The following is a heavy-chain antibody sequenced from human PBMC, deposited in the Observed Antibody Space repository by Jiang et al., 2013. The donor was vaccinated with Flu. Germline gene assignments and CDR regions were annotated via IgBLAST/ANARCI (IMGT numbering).Heavy chain of an antibody. J-gene: IGHJ4*02. D-gene: IGHD1-26*01. CDR2: IYYSGNT. Sequence: GPGLVKPSETLSLTCTVSGGSISSSSYYWGWIRQPPGKGLEWIGSIYYSGNTYYNPSLKSRVTISVDTSKNQFSLKLSSVTAADTAVYYCARLPFRIVGATTPDYWGQGTLVTVSS. V-gene: IGHV4-39*01. CDR3: ARLPFRIVGATTPDY. CDR1: GGSISSSSYY.